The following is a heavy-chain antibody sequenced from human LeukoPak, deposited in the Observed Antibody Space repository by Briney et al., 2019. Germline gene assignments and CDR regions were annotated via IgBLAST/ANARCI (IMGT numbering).Heavy chain of an antibody. D-gene: IGHD1-26*01. V-gene: IGHV1-46*01. CDR2: INPTGGST. CDR1: GYTFTSYY. Sequence: ASVKVSCKASGYTFTSYYMHWVRQAPGQGLEWMGLINPTGGSTGYAQKFQGRVTMTRDMSTSTDYMELSSPRSEDTAIYYCARDNSVGDNAWWFDPWGQGTLVTVSS. CDR3: ARDNSVGDNAWWFDP. J-gene: IGHJ5*02.